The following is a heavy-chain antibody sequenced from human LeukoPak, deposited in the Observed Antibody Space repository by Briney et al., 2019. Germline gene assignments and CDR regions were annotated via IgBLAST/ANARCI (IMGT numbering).Heavy chain of an antibody. Sequence: GGSLRLSCAASGFTFRNYWMPWVRQAPGKGLVWVSRVKGDGSFTDYADSVKGRYTISRDNAKNTLYLQMYSLRAEDTAAYYCVRDGDDYNFDYWGQGSLVTVSS. D-gene: IGHD5-24*01. CDR2: VKGDGSFT. J-gene: IGHJ4*02. CDR3: VRDGDDYNFDY. CDR1: GFTFRNYW. V-gene: IGHV3-74*01.